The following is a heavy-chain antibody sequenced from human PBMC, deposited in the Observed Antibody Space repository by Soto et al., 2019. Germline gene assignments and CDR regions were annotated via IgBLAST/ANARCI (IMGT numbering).Heavy chain of an antibody. D-gene: IGHD5-12*01. CDR3: AKDTVATAGYGMDV. J-gene: IGHJ6*02. CDR1: GFTFDDYA. Sequence: EVQLVESGGGLVQPGRSLRLSCAASGFTFDDYAMHWVRQAPGKGLEWVSGISWNSGSIGYADSVMGRFTISRDNAKNSLYLQMNSLRDEDTALYYCAKDTVATAGYGMDVWGQGTTVTVSS. V-gene: IGHV3-9*01. CDR2: ISWNSGSI.